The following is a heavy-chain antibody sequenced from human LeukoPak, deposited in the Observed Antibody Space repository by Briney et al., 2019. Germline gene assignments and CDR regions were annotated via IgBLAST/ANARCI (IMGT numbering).Heavy chain of an antibody. D-gene: IGHD3-3*01. CDR1: GFTFSGYW. J-gene: IGHJ6*03. CDR2: IDNDGHGI. V-gene: IGHV3-74*03. Sequence: PGGSLILSCAASGFTFSGYWMHWVRQGPEKGLELVSRIDNDGHGILYADSVKGRFTTSRDNAKNTLYLQMNSLRFEDTAVYYCATGGGWVPSFGVVTHIDVWGKGTTVTVSS. CDR3: ATGGGWVPSFGVVTHIDV.